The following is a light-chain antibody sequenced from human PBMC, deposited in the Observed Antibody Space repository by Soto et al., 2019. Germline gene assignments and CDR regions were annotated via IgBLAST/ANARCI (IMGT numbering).Light chain of an antibody. CDR2: AAS. V-gene: IGKV1-39*01. Sequence: DMQMTQYPSFLSSSLGDRVTITCRASQSISSYLNWYQQKPGKAPKLLIYAASSLQSGVPSRFSGSGSRTDFTLTISSLQPEDFSTYYCQQSYSTPTFGQGTRWRL. CDR1: QSISSY. CDR3: QQSYSTPT. J-gene: IGKJ5*01.